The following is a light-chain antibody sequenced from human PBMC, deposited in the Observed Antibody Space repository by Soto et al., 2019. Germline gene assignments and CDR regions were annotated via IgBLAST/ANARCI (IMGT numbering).Light chain of an antibody. Sequence: QSVLTQPPSASGSPGQSVTISCIGTSSDVGGYNYVSWYQQHPGKAPKLMIYEVSKRPSGVPDRFSGSKSGNTASLTVSGLQAEVVADYHCSSYATIYHLGVFGGATMVTVL. CDR1: SSDVGGYNY. J-gene: IGLJ2*01. V-gene: IGLV2-8*01. CDR2: EVS. CDR3: SSYATIYHLGV.